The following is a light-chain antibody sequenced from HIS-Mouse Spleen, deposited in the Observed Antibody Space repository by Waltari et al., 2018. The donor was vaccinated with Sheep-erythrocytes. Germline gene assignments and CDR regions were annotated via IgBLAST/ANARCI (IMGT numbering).Light chain of an antibody. V-gene: IGLV2-11*01. CDR1: SSDVVGYIY. CDR2: DVS. Sequence: QSALTHPRPVSGSPGQSVTISCTGTSSDVVGYIYVSWYQQHPGKAPKLMIYDVSKRPSGVPDRFSGSKSGNTASLTISGLQAEDEADYYCCSYAGSYNHVFATGTKVTVL. J-gene: IGLJ1*01. CDR3: CSYAGSYNHV.